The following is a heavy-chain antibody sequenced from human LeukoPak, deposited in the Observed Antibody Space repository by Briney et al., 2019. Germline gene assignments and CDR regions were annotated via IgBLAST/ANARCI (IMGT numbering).Heavy chain of an antibody. Sequence: SETLSLTCTVSGYSISSGYYWGWIRQPPGKGLEWIGSIYHSGSTYYNPSLKSRVTISVDTSKNQFSLKLNSVTAADTAVYYCARYGVGATITALDYWGQGTLVTVSS. CDR2: IYHSGST. V-gene: IGHV4-38-2*02. J-gene: IGHJ4*02. CDR1: GYSISSGYY. D-gene: IGHD1-26*01. CDR3: ARYGVGATITALDY.